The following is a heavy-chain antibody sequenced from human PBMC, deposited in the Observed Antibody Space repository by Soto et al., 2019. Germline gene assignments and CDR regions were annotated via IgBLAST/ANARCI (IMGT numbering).Heavy chain of an antibody. Sequence: GGSLRLSCAASGFTFSSYAMSWVRQAPGKGLEWVSAISGSGGSTYYADSVKGRFTISRDNSKNTLYLQMNSLRAEDTAVYYCAKDLPPITMVRGVALPPLLGYFDYWGQGTLVTVSS. CDR2: ISGSGGST. J-gene: IGHJ4*02. V-gene: IGHV3-23*01. D-gene: IGHD3-10*01. CDR1: GFTFSSYA. CDR3: AKDLPPITMVRGVALPPLLGYFDY.